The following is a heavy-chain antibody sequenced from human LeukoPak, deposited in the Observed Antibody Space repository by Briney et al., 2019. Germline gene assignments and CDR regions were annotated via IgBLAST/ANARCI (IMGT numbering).Heavy chain of an antibody. J-gene: IGHJ4*02. Sequence: SETLSLTCTVSRGSISSYYWSWVRQPAGKGLEWIGRIYTSGSTNYNPSLKSRVTMSVDTSKNQFSLKLSSVTAADTAVYYCARETGIAVAGIVPFDYWGQGTLVTVSS. V-gene: IGHV4-4*07. CDR3: ARETGIAVAGIVPFDY. CDR2: IYTSGST. D-gene: IGHD6-19*01. CDR1: RGSISSYY.